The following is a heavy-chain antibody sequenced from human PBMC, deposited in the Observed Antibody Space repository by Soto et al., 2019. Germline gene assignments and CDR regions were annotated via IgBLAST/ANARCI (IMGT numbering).Heavy chain of an antibody. J-gene: IGHJ4*02. D-gene: IGHD3-22*01. CDR3: AREQTYYYDSSGYPY. CDR1: GFTVSSNY. V-gene: IGHV3-66*02. CDR2: IYSGGST. Sequence: PGGSLRLSCAASGFTVSSNYMSWVRQAPGKGLEWVSVIYSGGSTYYADSVKGRFTISRDNSKNTLYLQMNSLRAEDTAVYYCAREQTYYYDSSGYPYWGQGTLVTVSS.